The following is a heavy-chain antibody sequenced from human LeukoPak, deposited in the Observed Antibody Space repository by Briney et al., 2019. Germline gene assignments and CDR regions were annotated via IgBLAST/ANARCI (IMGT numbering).Heavy chain of an antibody. CDR2: IWYDGSNK. J-gene: IGHJ4*02. Sequence: GGSLTLSSAASGFTFSSYGMQWVRQAPGKGLDWVAGIWYDGSNKNYADSVKGRFTISGDNFKNTLFLQMNSLRAEDTAVYYCGRVYCGGNCYSPPLPDYWGQGTLVTVSA. V-gene: IGHV3-33*01. CDR3: GRVYCGGNCYSPPLPDY. D-gene: IGHD2-21*02. CDR1: GFTFSSYG.